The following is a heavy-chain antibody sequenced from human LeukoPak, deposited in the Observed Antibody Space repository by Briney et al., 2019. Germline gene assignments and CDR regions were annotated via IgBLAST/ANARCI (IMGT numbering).Heavy chain of an antibody. J-gene: IGHJ1*01. CDR3: ATYYYDSGGFHFHH. D-gene: IGHD3-22*01. V-gene: IGHV3-64*01. CDR1: GFTFRSYG. CDR2: ISSNGGRT. Sequence: GGSLRLSCAASGFTFRSYGMHWVRQAPGKGLEYVSAISSNGGRTYYANSVKGRFTISRDNSRNTLYLQMGSLGAEDMAVYYCATYYYDSGGFHFHHWGQGTLVTVSS.